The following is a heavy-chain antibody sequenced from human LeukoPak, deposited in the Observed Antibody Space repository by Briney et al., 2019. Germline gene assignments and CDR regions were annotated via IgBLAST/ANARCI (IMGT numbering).Heavy chain of an antibody. D-gene: IGHD3/OR15-3a*01. V-gene: IGHV3-23*01. Sequence: HTGGSLRLSCAASGFTFSSYAMSWVRQAPGKGLEWVSLIGSGGGTTYYADSVKGRFTISRDNSKNTLFLQISSLRAEDTAVYYCAKSLWAGRYYFDYWGQGTLVTVSS. J-gene: IGHJ4*02. CDR2: IGSGGGTT. CDR1: GFTFSSYA. CDR3: AKSLWAGRYYFDY.